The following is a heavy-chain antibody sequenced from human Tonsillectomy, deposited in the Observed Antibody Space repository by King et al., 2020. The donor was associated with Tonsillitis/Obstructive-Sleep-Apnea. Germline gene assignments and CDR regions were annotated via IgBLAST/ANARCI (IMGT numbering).Heavy chain of an antibody. Sequence: VQLVESGGGVVQPGRSLRLSCAASGFTFSSYGMHWVRQAPGKGLEWVAVISYDGSNKYYADSVKGRFTISRDNSKNTLYLQMNSLRAEDTAVYYCAKALVVVTPEGYYYYYMDVWGKGTTVTVSS. CDR3: AKALVVVTPEGYYYYYMDV. V-gene: IGHV3-30*18. J-gene: IGHJ6*03. D-gene: IGHD4-23*01. CDR2: ISYDGSNK. CDR1: GFTFSSYG.